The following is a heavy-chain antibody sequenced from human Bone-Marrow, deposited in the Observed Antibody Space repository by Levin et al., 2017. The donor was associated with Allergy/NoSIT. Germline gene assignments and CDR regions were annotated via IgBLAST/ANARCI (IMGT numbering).Heavy chain of an antibody. D-gene: IGHD3-10*01. CDR1: GGTFSSYP. CDR3: ARGSKYDYGAGTYMDG. CDR2: IIPILGIA. J-gene: IGHJ6*03. V-gene: IGHV1-69*04. Sequence: ASVKVSCKASGGTFSSYPISWVRQAPGQGLEWMGRIIPILGIANYAQKFQGRVTITADKSTSTAYMELSSLRSEETAVYYCARGSKYDYGAGTYMDGWGKGNTVTVSS.